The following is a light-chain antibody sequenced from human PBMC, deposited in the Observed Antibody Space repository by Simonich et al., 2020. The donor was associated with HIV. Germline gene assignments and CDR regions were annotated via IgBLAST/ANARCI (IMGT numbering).Light chain of an antibody. CDR1: QSISSN. CDR3: LQYASSPKT. V-gene: IGKV3-20*01. J-gene: IGKJ1*01. Sequence: EIVMTQSPATLSVSPGERVTLSCRASQSISSNLAWYQQKTGQAPRLLIYDASTRATGIPDRFSGSGSGTDFTLTISRLEPEDFAVYYCLQYASSPKTFGQGTKVEIK. CDR2: DAS.